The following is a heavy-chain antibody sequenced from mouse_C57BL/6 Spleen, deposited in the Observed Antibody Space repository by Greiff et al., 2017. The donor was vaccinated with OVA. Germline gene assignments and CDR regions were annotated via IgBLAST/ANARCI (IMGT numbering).Heavy chain of an antibody. Sequence: LQQPGAELVRPGSSVKLSCKASGYTFTSYWMDWVKQRPGQGLEWIGNIYPSDSETHYNQKFKDKATLTVDKSSSTAYMQLSSLTSEDSAVYYCARRTSYFDYWGQGTTLTVSS. CDR3: ARRTSYFDY. CDR2: IYPSDSET. CDR1: GYTFTSYW. V-gene: IGHV1-61*01. J-gene: IGHJ2*01.